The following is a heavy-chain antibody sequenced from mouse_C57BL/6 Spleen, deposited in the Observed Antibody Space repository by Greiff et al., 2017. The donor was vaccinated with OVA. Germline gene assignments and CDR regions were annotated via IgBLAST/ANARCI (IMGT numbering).Heavy chain of an antibody. V-gene: IGHV1-69*01. CDR3: ARYGDYDPFAY. J-gene: IGHJ3*01. Sequence: QVQLQQPGAELVMPGASVKLSCKASGYTFTSYWMHWVKQRPGQGLEWIGEIDPSDSYTNYNQKFTGKSTLTVDKSSSTAYMQLSSLTSEDSAVYYCARYGDYDPFAYWGQGTLVTVSA. CDR1: GYTFTSYW. CDR2: IDPSDSYT. D-gene: IGHD2-4*01.